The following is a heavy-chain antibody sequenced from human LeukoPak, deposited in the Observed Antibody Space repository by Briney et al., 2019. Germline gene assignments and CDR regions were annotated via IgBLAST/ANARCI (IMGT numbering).Heavy chain of an antibody. J-gene: IGHJ4*02. Sequence: XXWIRQSXXXXXXXLGRTYYRSKWYNDYAVSVKSRITISPDTSKNQFSLQLNSVTPEDTAVYYCARVGRQYGDYEFVDYWGQGTLVTVSS. CDR3: ARVGRQYGDYEFVDY. V-gene: IGHV6-1*01. CDR2: TYYRSKWYN. D-gene: IGHD4-17*01.